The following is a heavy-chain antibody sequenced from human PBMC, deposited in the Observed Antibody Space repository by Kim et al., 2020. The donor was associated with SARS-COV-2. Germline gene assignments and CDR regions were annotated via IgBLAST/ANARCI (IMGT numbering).Heavy chain of an antibody. CDR3: ARRGVGYGGNPVHFDY. CDR1: GYSFTSYW. J-gene: IGHJ4*02. D-gene: IGHD4-17*01. V-gene: IGHV5-51*01. CDR2: IYPGDSDT. Sequence: GESLKISCKGSGYSFTSYWIGWVRQMPGKGLEWMGIIYPGDSDTRYSPSFQGQVTISADKSISTAYLQWSSLKASDTAMYYCARRGVGYGGNPVHFDYWGQGTLVTVSS.